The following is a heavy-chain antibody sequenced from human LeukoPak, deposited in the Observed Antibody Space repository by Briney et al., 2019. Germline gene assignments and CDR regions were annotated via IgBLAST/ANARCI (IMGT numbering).Heavy chain of an antibody. CDR3: ARGSGSSLFDY. Sequence: SETLSLTCTVSGYSISSGYYWGWIRQPPGKGLEWIGSIYHSGSTYYNPSLKSRVTISVDTSKNQFSLKLSSVTAADTAVYYCARGSGSSLFDYWGQGTLVTVSS. CDR1: GYSISSGYY. V-gene: IGHV4-38-2*02. D-gene: IGHD1-26*01. CDR2: IYHSGST. J-gene: IGHJ4*02.